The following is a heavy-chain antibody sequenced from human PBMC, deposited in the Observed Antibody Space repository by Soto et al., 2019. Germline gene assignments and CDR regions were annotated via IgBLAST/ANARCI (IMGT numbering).Heavy chain of an antibody. CDR2: IYWDDDK. CDR3: ALAPSHYYDSSGYPRNAFGI. Sequence: SGPTLVNPTQTLTLTCTFSGFSLSTSGVGVGWIRQPTGKALEWLALIYWDDDKRYSPSLKSRLTITKDTSKNQVVLTMTNMDPVGTATYYCALAPSHYYDSSGYPRNAFGIWGQGTMVTVSS. CDR1: GFSLSTSGVG. J-gene: IGHJ3*02. V-gene: IGHV2-5*02. D-gene: IGHD3-22*01.